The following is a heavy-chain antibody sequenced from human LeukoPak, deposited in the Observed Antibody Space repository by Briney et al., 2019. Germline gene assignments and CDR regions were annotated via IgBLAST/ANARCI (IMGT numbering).Heavy chain of an antibody. CDR3: AKGTGYDY. V-gene: IGHV3-30*18. J-gene: IGHJ4*02. Sequence: GGSLRLSCAASGFTFSSYGMHWVRQAPGQGLEWVAVISYDGSNKYYADSVKGRFTISRDNSKNTLYLQMNSLRAEDTAVYYCAKGTGYDYWGQGTLVTVSS. CDR1: GFTFSSYG. CDR2: ISYDGSNK. D-gene: IGHD7-27*01.